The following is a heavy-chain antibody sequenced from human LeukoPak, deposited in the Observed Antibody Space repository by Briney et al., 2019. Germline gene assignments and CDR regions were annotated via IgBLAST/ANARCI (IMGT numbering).Heavy chain of an antibody. CDR1: GGSISSGGEY. D-gene: IGHD4-17*01. V-gene: IGHV4-31*03. CDR3: ARQGALDYGDFYFDY. CDR2: VYYSGSA. Sequence: SETLSLTCTVSGGSISSGGEYWSWIRQHPGQGLEWIGYVYYSGSAYYNPSLESRVTISVDTSKNQFSLKLSSVTAADTAVYYCARQGALDYGDFYFDYWGQGTLVTVSS. J-gene: IGHJ4*02.